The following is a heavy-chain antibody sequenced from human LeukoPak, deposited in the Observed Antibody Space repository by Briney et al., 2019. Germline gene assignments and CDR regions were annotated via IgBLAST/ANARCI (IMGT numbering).Heavy chain of an antibody. Sequence: GGSLRLSCAASGFTFSSCSMNWVRQAPGKGLEWVSYISSSSSTIYYADSVKGRFTISRDNAKNSLYLQMNSLRAEDTAVYYCARRGSSGWSMLFDYWGQGTLVTVSS. CDR1: GFTFSSCS. V-gene: IGHV3-48*04. CDR2: ISSSSSTI. J-gene: IGHJ4*02. D-gene: IGHD6-19*01. CDR3: ARRGSSGWSMLFDY.